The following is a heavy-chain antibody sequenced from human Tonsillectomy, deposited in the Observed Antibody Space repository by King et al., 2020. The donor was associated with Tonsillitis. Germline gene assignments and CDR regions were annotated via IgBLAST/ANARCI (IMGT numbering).Heavy chain of an antibody. CDR1: GYSFASYW. CDR2: IYPGDSDT. Sequence: QLVQSGAEVRKPGESLKISCKGSGYSFASYWIGWVRQMPGKGLEWMGIIYPGDSDTRYSPSFQGQVTISVDKSISTAYLQWSSLKASDTAMYYCARQYCSGGSCYYWYFDLWGRGTLVTVSS. CDR3: ARQYCSGGSCYYWYFDL. J-gene: IGHJ2*01. V-gene: IGHV5-51*01. D-gene: IGHD2-15*01.